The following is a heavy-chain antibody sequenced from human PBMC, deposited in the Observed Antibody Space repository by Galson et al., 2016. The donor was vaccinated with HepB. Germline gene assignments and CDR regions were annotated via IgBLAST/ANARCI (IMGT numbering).Heavy chain of an antibody. J-gene: IGHJ5*02. Sequence: QSGAEVKKPGESLRISCQGSGYIFNKYWISWVRQMPGKGLEWMGRIDPADSYAKNSPSFEGHATISADKSINTAYLHWISLKASDTAMYYGSREGYGTLPGPNNWFDPWGQGTLVIVSS. V-gene: IGHV5-10-1*01. CDR2: IDPADSYA. CDR3: SREGYGTLPGPNNWFDP. CDR1: GYIFNKYW. D-gene: IGHD4-17*01.